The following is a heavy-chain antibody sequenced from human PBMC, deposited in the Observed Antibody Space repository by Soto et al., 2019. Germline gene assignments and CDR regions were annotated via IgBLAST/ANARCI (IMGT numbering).Heavy chain of an antibody. D-gene: IGHD3-9*01. CDR2: IYYSGST. V-gene: IGHV4-39*01. CDR3: ARLLNVLRYFDWLPDAFDI. J-gene: IGHJ3*02. CDR1: GGTISSSSYY. Sequence: PSETMSLTCTVSGGTISSSSYYWGWIRQPPGKGLEWIGSIYYSGSTYYNPSLKSRVTISVDTSKNQFSLKLSSVTAADTAVYYCARLLNVLRYFDWLPDAFDIWGQGTMVTVSS.